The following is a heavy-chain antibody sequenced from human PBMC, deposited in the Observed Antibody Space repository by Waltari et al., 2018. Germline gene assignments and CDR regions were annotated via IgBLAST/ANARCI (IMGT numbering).Heavy chain of an antibody. J-gene: IGHJ4*02. D-gene: IGHD7-27*01. Sequence: EVQLLESGGDLAQPGGSLRLSCAASGFSFSSYAVTWVRQAPGKGLEWVSTISGIVDSTNYADSVKVRFSISRDNSKNTLYLQMNSLRVEDTALYYCAKDKWGTYLLHWGQGTLVTVSS. CDR1: GFSFSSYA. V-gene: IGHV3-23*01. CDR2: ISGIVDST. CDR3: AKDKWGTYLLH.